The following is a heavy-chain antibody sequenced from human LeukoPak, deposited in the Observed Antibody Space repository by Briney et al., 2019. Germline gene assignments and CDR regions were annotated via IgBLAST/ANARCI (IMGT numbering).Heavy chain of an antibody. Sequence: SETLSLTCTVSGGSISSYYWSWIRQPPGKGLEWIGYIYYSGRTNYNPSLKSRVTISVDTSKNQFSLKLSSVTAADTAVYYCARSYSGYDNFDYWGQGTLVTVSS. J-gene: IGHJ4*02. D-gene: IGHD5-12*01. V-gene: IGHV4-59*08. CDR1: GGSISSYY. CDR3: ARSYSGYDNFDY. CDR2: IYYSGRT.